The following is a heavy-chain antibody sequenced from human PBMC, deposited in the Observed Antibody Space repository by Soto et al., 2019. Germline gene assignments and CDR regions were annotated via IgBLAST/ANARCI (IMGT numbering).Heavy chain of an antibody. CDR3: AMAGSSGYYSSDY. Sequence: SETLSLTCAVSGGSISSGGYSWSWIRQPPGKGLEWIGYIYHSGSTYYNPSLKSRVTISVDRSKNQFSLKLSSVTAADTAVYYCAMAGSSGYYSSDYWGQVALVTVSA. V-gene: IGHV4-30-2*01. J-gene: IGHJ4*02. CDR1: GGSISSGGYS. CDR2: IYHSGST. D-gene: IGHD3-22*01.